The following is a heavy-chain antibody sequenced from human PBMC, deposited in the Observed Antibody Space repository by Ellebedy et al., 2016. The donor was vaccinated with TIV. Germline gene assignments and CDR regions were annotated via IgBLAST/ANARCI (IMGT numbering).Heavy chain of an antibody. D-gene: IGHD2-2*01. V-gene: IGHV1-2*02. Sequence: ASVKVSXXASGYTFTGYYMHWVRQAPGQGLEWMGWINPNSGGTNYAQKFQGRVTMTRDTSISTAYMELSRLRSDDTAVYYCARDRRSSTSCYGYWGQGTLVTVSS. CDR3: ARDRRSSTSCYGY. J-gene: IGHJ4*02. CDR2: INPNSGGT. CDR1: GYTFTGYY.